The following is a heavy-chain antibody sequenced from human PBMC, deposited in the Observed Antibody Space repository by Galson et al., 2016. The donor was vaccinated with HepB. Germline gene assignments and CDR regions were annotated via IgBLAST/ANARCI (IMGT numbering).Heavy chain of an antibody. CDR3: AKDRGNLNYYQLYGLDV. CDR1: GFIFDDYA. D-gene: IGHD3-10*01. CDR2: ISWNGRRI. Sequence: SLRLSCAASGFIFDDYAMSWVRQIPGKGLEWVSTISWNGRRIDYADSVKGRFTVSRDNAKNSLHLQMNSLKTEDTALYYCAKDRGNLNYYQLYGLDVWGQGTTVTVSS. V-gene: IGHV3-9*01. J-gene: IGHJ6*02.